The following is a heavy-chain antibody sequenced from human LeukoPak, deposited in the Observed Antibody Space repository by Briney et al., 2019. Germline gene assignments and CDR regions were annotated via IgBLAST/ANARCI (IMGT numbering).Heavy chain of an antibody. CDR3: ARDLDY. J-gene: IGHJ4*02. Sequence: GGSLRLSCVASGFTFSSYWMTWVRQAPGKGLEWVANIKHDGSEKYYVDSVKGRFTISRDNAKNSLYLQMNSLRAEDTAVYYCARDLDYWGQGTLVTVSS. V-gene: IGHV3-7*01. CDR2: IKHDGSEK. CDR1: GFTFSSYW.